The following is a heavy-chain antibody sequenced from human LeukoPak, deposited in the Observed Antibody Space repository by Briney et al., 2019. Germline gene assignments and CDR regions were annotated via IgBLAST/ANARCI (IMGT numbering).Heavy chain of an antibody. CDR1: GFTFSSYS. CDR2: ISSSSSTI. J-gene: IGHJ5*02. V-gene: IGHV3-48*01. D-gene: IGHD6-19*01. CDR3: ARDGASGPRWFDP. Sequence: GGSLRLSCAASGFTFSSYSMNWVRQAPGKGLEWVSYISSSSSTIYYADSVKGRFTISRDNAKNSLYLQMNRLRAEDTAVYYCARDGASGPRWFDPWGQGTLVTVSS.